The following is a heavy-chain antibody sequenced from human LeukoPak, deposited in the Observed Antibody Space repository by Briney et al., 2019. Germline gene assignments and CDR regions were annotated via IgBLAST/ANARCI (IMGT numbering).Heavy chain of an antibody. J-gene: IGHJ5*02. Sequence: SETLSLTCAVYGGSFSGYYWSWIRQPPGKGLEWIGEINHSGSTNYNPSLKSRVTISVDTSKNQFSLKLSSVTAADTAVYYCARGKRGWFDPWGQGTLVTVSS. CDR3: ARGKRGWFDP. V-gene: IGHV4-34*01. D-gene: IGHD3-10*01. CDR1: GGSFSGYY. CDR2: INHSGST.